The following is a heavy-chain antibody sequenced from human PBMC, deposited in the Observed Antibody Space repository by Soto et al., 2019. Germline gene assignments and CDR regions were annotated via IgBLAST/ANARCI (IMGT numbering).Heavy chain of an antibody. V-gene: IGHV4-59*08. D-gene: IGHD1-20*01. J-gene: IGHJ4*02. CDR3: ARLLTPHHRDY. Sequence: PSETLSLTCTVSGGSISSYYWSWIRQPPGKGLEWIGYIYYSGSTNYNPSLKSRVTISVDTSKNQFSLKLSSVTAADTAVYYCARLLTPHHRDYWGQGTLVTVSS. CDR1: GGSISSYY. CDR2: IYYSGST.